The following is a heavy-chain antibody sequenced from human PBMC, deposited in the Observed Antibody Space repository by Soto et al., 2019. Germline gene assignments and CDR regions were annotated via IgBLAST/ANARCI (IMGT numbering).Heavy chain of an antibody. CDR2: ISSDGDST. CDR3: VRDRDRRWFAP. V-gene: IGHV3-11*01. CDR1: GFIFSDFY. J-gene: IGHJ5*02. Sequence: QLVESGGGLVKPGGSLRLSCAASGFIFSDFYMSWIRQAPGKGLEWVSYISSDGDSTYADSVKGRFTISRDHAKNSLYLQLNSLRVEDTAVYYCVRDRDRRWFAPGGEGTLVTVSS. D-gene: IGHD3-10*01.